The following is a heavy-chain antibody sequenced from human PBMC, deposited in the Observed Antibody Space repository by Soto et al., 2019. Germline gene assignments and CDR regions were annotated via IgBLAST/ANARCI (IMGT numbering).Heavy chain of an antibody. CDR2: IWYDGSNK. CDR3: ARDRAKYCGGDCYLRG. J-gene: IGHJ4*02. V-gene: IGHV3-33*01. D-gene: IGHD2-21*01. Sequence: ESGGGVVQPGRSLRLSCAASGFTFSSYGMHWVRQAPGKGLEWVAVIWYDGSNKYYADSVKGRFTISRDNSKNTLYLQMNSLRAEDTAVYYCARDRAKYCGGDCYLRGWGQGTLVTVSS. CDR1: GFTFSSYG.